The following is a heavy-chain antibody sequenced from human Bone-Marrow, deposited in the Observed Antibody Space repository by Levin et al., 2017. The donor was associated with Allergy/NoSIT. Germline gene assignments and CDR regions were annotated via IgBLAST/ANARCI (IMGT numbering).Heavy chain of an antibody. Sequence: SQTLSLTCTVSGGSITSYYWTWIRQPPGKGLEWVGYISYTGSTNYNPSLNSRVTISVDTSKNQVSLKLNSVTPADTAVYYCARRLYSSGYSYWFDPWGQGTLVTVSS. J-gene: IGHJ5*02. CDR3: ARRLYSSGYSYWFDP. V-gene: IGHV4-59*01. CDR1: GGSITSYY. CDR2: ISYTGST. D-gene: IGHD3-22*01.